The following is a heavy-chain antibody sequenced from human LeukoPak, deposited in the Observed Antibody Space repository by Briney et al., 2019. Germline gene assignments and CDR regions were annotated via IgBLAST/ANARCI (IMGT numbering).Heavy chain of an antibody. J-gene: IGHJ4*02. CDR1: GFTFSSYA. CDR3: AKAAGYSYGYGRWY. D-gene: IGHD5-18*01. Sequence: GGSLRLSCAASGFTFSSYAMHWVRQAPGKGLEWVAVISYDGSNKYYADSVKGRFTISRDNSKNTLYLQMNSLRAEDTAVYYCAKAAGYSYGYGRWYWGQGTLVTVSS. V-gene: IGHV3-30*04. CDR2: ISYDGSNK.